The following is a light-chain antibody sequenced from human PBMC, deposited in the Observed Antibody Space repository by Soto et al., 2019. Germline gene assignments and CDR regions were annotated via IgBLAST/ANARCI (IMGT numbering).Light chain of an antibody. V-gene: IGKV1-39*01. CDR2: AAS. J-gene: IGKJ4*01. CDR1: QSISSY. Sequence: DIQMTQSPSSLSASVGDRVTITCRASQSISSYLNWYQQKPGKAPRLLIYAASTLQSGVPSRFSGNGSGKDFTLTISSLQPEEFATFRGLQSLSTPLTFGGGTKVEIK. CDR3: LQSLSTPLT.